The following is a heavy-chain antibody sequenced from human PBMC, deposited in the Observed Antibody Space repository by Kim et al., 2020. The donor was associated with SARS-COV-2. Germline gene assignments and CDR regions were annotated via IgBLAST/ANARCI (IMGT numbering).Heavy chain of an antibody. CDR1: GFTFSGYW. Sequence: GGSLRLSCAASGFTFSGYWMNWVRQAPGKGLEWLANIKPDGSEKGYVDSVKGRFTISRDNAENSLYLQMNSLRVEDTAVYYCAREDWSSCAWWGQGSLLTVPS. CDR2: IKPDGSEK. V-gene: IGHV3-7*01. D-gene: IGHD3-9*01. J-gene: IGHJ4*02. CDR3: AREDWSSCAW.